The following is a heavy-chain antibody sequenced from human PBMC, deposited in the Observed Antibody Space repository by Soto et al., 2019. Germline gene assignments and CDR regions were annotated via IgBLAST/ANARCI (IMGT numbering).Heavy chain of an antibody. Sequence: QVQLVESGGGVVQPGRSLRLSCAASGFTFSSYGMHWVRQAPGKGLEWVAVIWYDGSNKYYADSVKGRFTISRDNSKNPRYLQMNSLRAEDTAVYYCARAQPPYSVTLPFDYWGQGTLVTVSS. J-gene: IGHJ4*02. CDR2: IWYDGSNK. D-gene: IGHD4-17*01. V-gene: IGHV3-33*01. CDR3: ARAQPPYSVTLPFDY. CDR1: GFTFSSYG.